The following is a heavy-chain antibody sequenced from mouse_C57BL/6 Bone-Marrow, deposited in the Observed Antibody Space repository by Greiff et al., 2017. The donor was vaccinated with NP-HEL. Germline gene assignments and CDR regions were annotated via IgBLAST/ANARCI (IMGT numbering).Heavy chain of an antibody. CDR2: IDPSDSYT. D-gene: IGHD2-3*01. V-gene: IGHV1-59*01. Sequence: QVQLQQSGAELVRPGTSVKLSCKASGYTFTSYWMHWVKQRPGQGLEWIGVIDPSDSYTNYNQKFKGKATLTVDTSSSTAYMQLSSLTSEDSAVYYCARFEGYYPYYFDYWGQGTTLTVSS. CDR1: GYTFTSYW. J-gene: IGHJ2*01. CDR3: ARFEGYYPYYFDY.